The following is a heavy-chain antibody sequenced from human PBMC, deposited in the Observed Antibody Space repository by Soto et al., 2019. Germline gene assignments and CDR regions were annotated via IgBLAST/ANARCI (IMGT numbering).Heavy chain of an antibody. CDR3: ARAWPTLWFGEFKTLDPNWFDP. J-gene: IGHJ5*02. CDR1: GGTFSSYT. Sequence: ASVKVSCKASGGTFSSYTISWVRQAPGQGLEWMGRIIPILGIANYAQKFQGRVTITADKSTSTAYMELSSLRSEDTAVYYCARAWPTLWFGEFKTLDPNWFDPWGQGTLVTVSS. CDR2: IIPILGIA. V-gene: IGHV1-69*02. D-gene: IGHD3-10*01.